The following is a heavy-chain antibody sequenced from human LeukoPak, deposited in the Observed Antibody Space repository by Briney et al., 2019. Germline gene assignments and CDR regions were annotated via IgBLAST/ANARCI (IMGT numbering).Heavy chain of an antibody. V-gene: IGHV4-39*01. Sequence: SETLSLTCTVSGSSISSSSYYWGWIRQPPGKGLEWIGNIYYNGGTYYSPSLKSRVTISVDTSKNQFSLKLSSVTAADTAVYYCARPYLRGTVVNNWFDPWGQGTLVTVSS. CDR1: GSSISSSSYY. CDR2: IYYNGGT. D-gene: IGHD4-23*01. CDR3: ARPYLRGTVVNNWFDP. J-gene: IGHJ5*02.